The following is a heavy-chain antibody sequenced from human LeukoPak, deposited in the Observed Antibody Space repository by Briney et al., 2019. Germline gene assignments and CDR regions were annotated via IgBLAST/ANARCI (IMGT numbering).Heavy chain of an antibody. CDR3: AGRTEGAIDSPIFES. V-gene: IGHV4-39*01. Sequence: SETLSLTCSVSGGSISSDRHCWGWIRQSSGKGLEWIGSIYYGGSTYQNPSLKSRLTLSVDISKNQFSLKLTSVTAADTGVYFCAGRTEGAIDSPIFESWGQGLLVTVSS. CDR2: IYYGGST. J-gene: IGHJ4*02. CDR1: GGSISSDRHC. D-gene: IGHD3/OR15-3a*01.